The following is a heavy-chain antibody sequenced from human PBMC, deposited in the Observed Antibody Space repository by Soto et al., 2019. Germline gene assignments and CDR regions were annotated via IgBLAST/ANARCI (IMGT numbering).Heavy chain of an antibody. CDR1: GGSVSGGGYY. CDR3: ASERDSGSYSDGMDV. Sequence: PSETLSLTCTVSGGSVSGGGYYWSWIRQPPGKGLEWIGYIYYSGSTNYNPSLKSRVTISVDTSKSQFSLKLSSVTAADTAVYYCASERDSGSYSDGMDVWGQGTTLTVSS. D-gene: IGHD1-26*01. V-gene: IGHV4-61*08. CDR2: IYYSGST. J-gene: IGHJ6*02.